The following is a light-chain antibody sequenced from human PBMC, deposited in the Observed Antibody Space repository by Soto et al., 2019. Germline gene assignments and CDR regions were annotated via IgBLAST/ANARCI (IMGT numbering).Light chain of an antibody. CDR1: SGDVGGYNF. V-gene: IGLV2-14*03. Sequence: QSVLTQPASVFGSRGQSITISCTGTSGDVGGYNFVSWYQQHPGKAPKLMIYEVSSRPSGVSNRFSGSKSGNTASLTISGLQPEDEADYYCSSYTTSSTVVFXTGTKVTVL. CDR2: EVS. CDR3: SSYTTSSTVV. J-gene: IGLJ1*01.